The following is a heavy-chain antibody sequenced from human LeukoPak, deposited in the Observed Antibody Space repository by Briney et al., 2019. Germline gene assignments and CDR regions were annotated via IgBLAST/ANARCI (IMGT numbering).Heavy chain of an antibody. V-gene: IGHV4-31*03. J-gene: IGHJ4*02. CDR2: TYYSGST. D-gene: IGHD3/OR15-3a*01. CDR3: ARDRGLRGMIFWYFDY. CDR1: GGSITSGGYY. Sequence: KPSETLSLTCTVSGGSITSGGYYWSWIRQHPGKGLEWIGNTYYSGSTHYNPSLKRRLTISVDASKNQFSLKLSSVTAADTAVYYCARDRGLRGMIFWYFDYWGPGTLVTVSS.